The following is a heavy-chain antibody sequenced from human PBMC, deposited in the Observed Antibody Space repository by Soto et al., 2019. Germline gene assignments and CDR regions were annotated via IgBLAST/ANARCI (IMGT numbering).Heavy chain of an antibody. CDR3: ARSAAAGIDYYYGMDV. J-gene: IGHJ6*02. D-gene: IGHD6-13*01. CDR1: GYSFTSYW. CDR2: IDPSDSYT. Sequence: PGESLKISCQGSGYSFTSYWISWVRQMPGKGLEWMGRIDPSDSYTNYSPSFQGHVTISADKSISTAYLQWSSLKASDTAMYYCARSAAAGIDYYYGMDVWGQGTTVTVSS. V-gene: IGHV5-10-1*01.